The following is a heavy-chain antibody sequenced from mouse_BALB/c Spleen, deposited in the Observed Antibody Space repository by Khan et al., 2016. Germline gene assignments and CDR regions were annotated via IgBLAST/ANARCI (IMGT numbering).Heavy chain of an antibody. D-gene: IGHD1-2*01. CDR3: ASPHYYGYDY. V-gene: IGHV3-1*02. J-gene: IGHJ2*01. Sequence: EVQLQESGPDLVKPSQSLSLTCTVTGYSITSGYRWHWIRQFPGNKLEWMGYIHYSGNTDYNPSLKSRISITRDTSNNQFFLQLNSVTTEDTATYYCASPHYYGYDYWGQGTTLTVSS. CDR2: IHYSGNT. CDR1: GYSITSGYR.